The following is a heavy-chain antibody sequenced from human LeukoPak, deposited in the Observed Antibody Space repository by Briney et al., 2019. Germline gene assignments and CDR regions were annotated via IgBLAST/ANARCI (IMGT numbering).Heavy chain of an antibody. D-gene: IGHD1-1*01. CDR2: IKEDGTEK. Sequence: EGSLRLSCAGSGFTFSDFWMTWVRQTPGKGLEWVANIKEDGTEKNLVDSVKGRFTISRDNTKNLLFLEMNNLRGDDTAIYYCVRESRPGGAMGLYHNLDYWGQGTLVAVSS. V-gene: IGHV3-7*01. CDR1: GFTFSDFW. J-gene: IGHJ4*02. CDR3: VRESRPGGAMGLYHNLDY.